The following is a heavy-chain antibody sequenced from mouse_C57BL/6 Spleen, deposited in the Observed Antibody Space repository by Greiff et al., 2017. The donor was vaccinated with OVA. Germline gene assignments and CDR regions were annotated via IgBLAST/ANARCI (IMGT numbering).Heavy chain of an antibody. V-gene: IGHV1-52*01. CDR1: GYTFTSYW. J-gene: IGHJ3*01. Sequence: VQLQQPGAELVRPGSSVKLSCKASGYTFTSYWMHWVKQRPIQGLEWIGNIDPSDSETYYNQKFKDKATLTVDKSSSTAYMQLSSLTSEDSAVYYCARRGQGAWFAYWGQGTLVTVSA. CDR3: ARRGQGAWFAY. D-gene: IGHD3-3*01. CDR2: IDPSDSET.